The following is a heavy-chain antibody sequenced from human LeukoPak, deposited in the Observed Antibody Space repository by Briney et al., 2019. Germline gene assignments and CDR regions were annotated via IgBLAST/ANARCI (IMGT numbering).Heavy chain of an antibody. J-gene: IGHJ4*02. V-gene: IGHV3-33*01. CDR2: IWYDGSNK. D-gene: IGHD4-11*01. CDR1: GFTFSSYG. Sequence: GRSLRLSCAASGFTFSSYGMHWVRQAPGKGLEWVAVIWYDGSNKYYADSVKGRFTISRDNSKNTLYLQMNSLRAEDTAVYYCARDRGYHSNPDYWGQGALVTVSS. CDR3: ARDRGYHSNPDY.